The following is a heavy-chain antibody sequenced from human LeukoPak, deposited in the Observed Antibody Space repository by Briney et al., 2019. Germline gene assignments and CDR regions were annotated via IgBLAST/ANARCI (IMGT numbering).Heavy chain of an antibody. J-gene: IGHJ4*02. CDR2: INPNTGGT. CDR1: GYTFTGYY. V-gene: IGHV1-2*02. D-gene: IGHD3-3*01. CDR3: ARITISRVDEVY. Sequence: ASVKVSCKASGYTFTGYYIHWVRQAPGQGLEWMGWINPNTGGTNYAQKFQGRVTMTRDTSISTVYMELSRLTSDDSAVYYCARITISRVDEVYWGQGTPVTVSS.